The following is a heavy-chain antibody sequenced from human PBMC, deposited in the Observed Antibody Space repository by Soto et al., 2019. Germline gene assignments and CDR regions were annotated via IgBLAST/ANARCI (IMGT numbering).Heavy chain of an antibody. Sequence: GGSLRLSCATSGFTFTTYKMHWVRQAPGKGLVWVSHINTDGSRTSHADSVRGRFTISRDNAKNTMSLQMNSLRVDDTAVYYCARGGRGLTFWGQGTLVTVSS. CDR1: GFTFTTYK. CDR3: ARGGRGLTF. V-gene: IGHV3-74*01. CDR2: INTDGSRT. J-gene: IGHJ4*02.